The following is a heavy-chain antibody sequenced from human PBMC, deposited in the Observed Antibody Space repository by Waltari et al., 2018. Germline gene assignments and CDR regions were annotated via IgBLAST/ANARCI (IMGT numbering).Heavy chain of an antibody. J-gene: IGHJ5*02. CDR2: INHSGST. Sequence: QVQLQQWGAGLLKPSETLSLTCAVYGGSFSGYYWSWIRQPPGKGLEWMGEINHSGSTNYNPSLKSRVTISVDTSKNQFSLKLSSVTAADTAVYYCARRIVVVPAAKYNWFDPWGQGTLVTVSS. CDR3: ARRIVVVPAAKYNWFDP. D-gene: IGHD2-2*01. CDR1: GGSFSGYY. V-gene: IGHV4-34*01.